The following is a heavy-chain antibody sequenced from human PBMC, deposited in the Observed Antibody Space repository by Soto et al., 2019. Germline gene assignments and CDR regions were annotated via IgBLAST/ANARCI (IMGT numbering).Heavy chain of an antibody. CDR2: IIPIFGTA. J-gene: IGHJ6*02. D-gene: IGHD2-21*02. CDR1: GGTFSSYA. Sequence: QVQLVQSGAEVKKPGSSVKVSCKASGGTFSSYAISWVRQAPGQGLEWMGGIIPIFGTANYAQKFQGRVTITADESTSTAYMELSSLRSEDTAVYYCARVPAYCGGDCSIHALLYYYGMDVWGQGTTVTVSS. V-gene: IGHV1-69*12. CDR3: ARVPAYCGGDCSIHALLYYYGMDV.